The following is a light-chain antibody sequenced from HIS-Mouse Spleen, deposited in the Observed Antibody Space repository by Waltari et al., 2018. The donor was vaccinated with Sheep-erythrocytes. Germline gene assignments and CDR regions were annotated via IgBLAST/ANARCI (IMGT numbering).Light chain of an antibody. CDR2: DAS. V-gene: IGKV1-33*01. CDR3: QQYDNLLT. J-gene: IGKJ4*01. Sequence: DIQMTQSPSSLSASVGDRVTITCQASQDISNYLNWYQQKPGKAPKLLFYDASNLETGVPSRFSGSGSGTDFTFTISSLQTEDIATYYCQQYDNLLTFGGGTKVEIK. CDR1: QDISNY.